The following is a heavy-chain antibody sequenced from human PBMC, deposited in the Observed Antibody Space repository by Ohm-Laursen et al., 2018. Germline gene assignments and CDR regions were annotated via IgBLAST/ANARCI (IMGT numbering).Heavy chain of an antibody. CDR3: ARAGYSYGLDY. D-gene: IGHD5-18*01. Sequence: SLRLSCAAPGFTFSSYAMSWVRQAPGKGLEWVSAISGSGGSTYYADSVKGRFTISRDNSKNTLYLQMNSLRAEDTAVYYCARAGYSYGLDYWGQGTLVTVSS. CDR1: GFTFSSYA. CDR2: ISGSGGST. J-gene: IGHJ4*02. V-gene: IGHV3-23*01.